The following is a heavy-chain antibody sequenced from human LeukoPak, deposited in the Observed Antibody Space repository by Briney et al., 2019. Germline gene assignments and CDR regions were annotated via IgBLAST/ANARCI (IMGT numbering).Heavy chain of an antibody. V-gene: IGHV2-5*02. CDR2: IYWDDDK. J-gene: IGHJ4*02. CDR1: GFSLSTSGVG. CDR3: AHSGDYDSSGYYYNFDY. D-gene: IGHD3-22*01. Sequence: SRPTLVKPTQTLTLTCTFSGFSLSTSGVGVGWIRQPPGKALEWLALIYWDDDKRYRPSLKSRLTITKDTSKNQVVLTMTNMDPVDTATYYCAHSGDYDSSGYYYNFDYWGQGTLVTVSS.